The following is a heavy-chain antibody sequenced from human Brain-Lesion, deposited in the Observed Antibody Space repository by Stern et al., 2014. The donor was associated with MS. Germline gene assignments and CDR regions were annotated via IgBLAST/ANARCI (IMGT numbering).Heavy chain of an antibody. CDR3: ARDPRRGGLSGYYHGLDV. V-gene: IGHV4-4*02. Sequence: QVQLQESGPGLVKPSGTLSLTCAISGASISNTQWWTWVRQSPGKGLEWIGEIYQGGSANYNPSLGSRVTISVDRSKNSFSLKLNSVTAADTAVYYCARDPRRGGLSGYYHGLDVWGPGTTVTVSS. CDR1: GASISNTQW. CDR2: IYQGGSA. J-gene: IGHJ6*02. D-gene: IGHD2/OR15-2a*01.